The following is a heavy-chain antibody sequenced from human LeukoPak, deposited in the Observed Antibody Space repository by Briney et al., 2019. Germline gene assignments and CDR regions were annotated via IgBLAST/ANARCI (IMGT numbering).Heavy chain of an antibody. CDR2: MYTSGSA. J-gene: IGHJ5*02. D-gene: IGHD1-26*01. CDR3: ATERSRGLAL. CDR1: GDSTSGYY. V-gene: IGHV4-4*07. Sequence: SETLSLTCTVPGDSTSGYYWSWIRQPAGKGLEWIGRMYTSGSANYNPSLKSRVTMPLDTSKKLFSLQMSSVTAADTAIYYCATERSRGLALWGQGALVIVSS.